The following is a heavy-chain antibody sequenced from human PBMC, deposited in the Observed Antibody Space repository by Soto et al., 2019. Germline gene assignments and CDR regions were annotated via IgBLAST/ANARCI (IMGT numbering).Heavy chain of an antibody. CDR3: ARHVGCSGGPCYIDY. CDR1: GYRFSSSW. Sequence: GESLKISCQGTGYRFSSSWIGWVRQKPGKGLEWLGNVYPSDSDVRYSPAFEGQVTISADKSISIAYLQWSSLKASDTAMYYCARHVGCSGGPCYIDYWGQGSLVTVSS. CDR2: VYPSDSDV. D-gene: IGHD2-15*01. J-gene: IGHJ4*02. V-gene: IGHV5-51*01.